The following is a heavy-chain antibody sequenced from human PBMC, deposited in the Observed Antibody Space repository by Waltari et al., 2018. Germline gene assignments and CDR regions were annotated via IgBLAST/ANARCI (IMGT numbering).Heavy chain of an antibody. Sequence: QLPLQESGPGLENPTETLPLTCRVSRVSIRTTCYPGGWIRQPPGKGLEWIGSTMYYSGSADYNPSLKSRVTISVDTSKNQFSLKLTSVTAADTAVYYCARQEMATTPSFDYWGQGNLVTVSS. J-gene: IGHJ4*02. CDR3: ARQEMATTPSFDY. V-gene: IGHV4-39*01. CDR1: RVSIRTTCYP. CDR2: TMYYSGSA. D-gene: IGHD1-1*01.